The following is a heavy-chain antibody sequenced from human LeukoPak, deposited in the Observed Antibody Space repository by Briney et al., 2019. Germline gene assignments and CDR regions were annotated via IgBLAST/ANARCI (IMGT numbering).Heavy chain of an antibody. D-gene: IGHD2-15*01. V-gene: IGHV5-51*01. CDR1: GYTFTNYR. CDR2: IYPGDSDT. Sequence: GESLKISCQASGYTFTNYRIGWVRQMPGKGLEWMGIIYPGDSDTRYSPSFQGQVTISADKSINPAYLQWRSLKASDTAMYYCALAVPKYFDPWRQGTLVAVSS. CDR3: ALAVPKYFDP. J-gene: IGHJ5*02.